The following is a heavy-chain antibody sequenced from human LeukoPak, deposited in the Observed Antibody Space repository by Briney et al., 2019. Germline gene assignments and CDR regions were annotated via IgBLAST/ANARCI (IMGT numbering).Heavy chain of an antibody. CDR3: AREYYYDSSGYYP. V-gene: IGHV4-39*02. Sequence: SETLSLTCTVSGGSISSSSYYWDWIRQPPGKGLEWIGSIYYSGSTYYNPSLRSRVTISVDTSKNQFSLKLNSVTAADTAVYYCAREYYYDSSGYYPWGQGTLVTVSS. J-gene: IGHJ5*02. CDR1: GGSISSSSYY. D-gene: IGHD3-22*01. CDR2: IYYSGST.